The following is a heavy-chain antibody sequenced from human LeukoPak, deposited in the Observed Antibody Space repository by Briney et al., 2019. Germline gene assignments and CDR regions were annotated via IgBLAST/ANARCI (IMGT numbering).Heavy chain of an antibody. Sequence: PSEALSLTCTVSGGSISSYYWSWIRQPPGKGLEWVGYIYYSGSTNYNPSLKSRVTISVGTSKNQFSLKLSSVTAADTAVYYCAATYYYDSSGYYCGFWWFDPWGQGTLVTVSS. CDR2: IYYSGST. J-gene: IGHJ5*02. CDR3: AATYYYDSSGYYCGFWWFDP. V-gene: IGHV4-59*01. D-gene: IGHD3-22*01. CDR1: GGSISSYY.